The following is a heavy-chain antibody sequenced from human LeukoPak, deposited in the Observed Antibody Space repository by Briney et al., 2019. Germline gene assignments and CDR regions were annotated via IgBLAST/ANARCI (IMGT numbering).Heavy chain of an antibody. D-gene: IGHD2-21*02. CDR1: GFTFSSYG. Sequence: GGSLRLSCAASGFTFSSYGMHWVRQAPGKGLEWVAVIWYDGSNKYYADSVKGRFTISRDDSKNTLYLQMNSLRAEDTAVYYCARDRWGDHTDAFDIWGQGTMVTVSS. J-gene: IGHJ3*02. V-gene: IGHV3-33*01. CDR2: IWYDGSNK. CDR3: ARDRWGDHTDAFDI.